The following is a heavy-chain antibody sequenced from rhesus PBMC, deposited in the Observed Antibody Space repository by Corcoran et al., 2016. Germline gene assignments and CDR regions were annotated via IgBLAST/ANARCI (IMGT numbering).Heavy chain of an antibody. CDR2: ISNTGKTV. J-gene: IGHJ4*01. CDR3: TREGISYIGYTEPNFDY. CDR1: ELPFGDYG. Sequence: EVQLVESGGGLVQPGGSLRLSCAASELPFGDYGLHWVRQAPGKGLEWVSSISNTGKTVYYADSVKGRFTVSRDKAKNSLSLQMSSLRAEDTAVYYCTREGISYIGYTEPNFDYWGQGVLVTVSS. V-gene: IGHV3-183*02. D-gene: IGHD5-12*01.